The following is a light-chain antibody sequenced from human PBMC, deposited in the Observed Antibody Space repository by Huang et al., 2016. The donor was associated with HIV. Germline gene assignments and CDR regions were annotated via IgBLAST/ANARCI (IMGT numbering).Light chain of an antibody. Sequence: IQLTQSLPSVSASVGDSVTITCRARQDITTFLSWYQQKPGKAPQLLFSGASTLQSGVPSRFRGSGSGTDFSLTISSLQPEDFATYYCQQLTTYPLTFGPGTRLEIK. CDR1: QDITTF. CDR2: GAS. CDR3: QQLTTYPLT. J-gene: IGKJ5*01. V-gene: IGKV1-9*01.